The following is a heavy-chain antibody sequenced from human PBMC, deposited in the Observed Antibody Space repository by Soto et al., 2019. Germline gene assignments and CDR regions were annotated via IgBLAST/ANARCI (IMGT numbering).Heavy chain of an antibody. CDR3: ARAYTGQLPRRGDYYYALVV. D-gene: IGHD2-2*01. CDR2: IGAADDP. J-gene: IGHJ6*02. CDR1: GFFSNSYD. V-gene: IGHV3-13*05. Sequence: GGSLRLSCVGSGFFSNSYDIHWVRQVRGKGLEWVSAIGAADDPYYSVSVKGRFIVSRDNAQKSLYLQMNNLRAADTAVYFCARAYTGQLPRRGDYYYALVVWGRGTTVTVSS.